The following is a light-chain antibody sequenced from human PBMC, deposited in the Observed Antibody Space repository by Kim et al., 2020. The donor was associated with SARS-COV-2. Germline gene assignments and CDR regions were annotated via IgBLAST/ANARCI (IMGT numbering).Light chain of an antibody. CDR2: QDS. J-gene: IGLJ2*01. V-gene: IGLV3-1*01. Sequence: PGQTASITCSGDKLGDKYACWYQQKPGPSPVLVIYQDSKRPSGIPERFSGSNSGNTATLTISGTQAMDEADYYCQAWDSSTAVFGGGTQLTVL. CDR1: KLGDKY. CDR3: QAWDSSTAV.